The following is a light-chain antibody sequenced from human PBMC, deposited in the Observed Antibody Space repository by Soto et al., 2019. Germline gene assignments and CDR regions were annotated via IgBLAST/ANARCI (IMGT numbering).Light chain of an antibody. CDR1: QSISSW. V-gene: IGKV1-5*01. CDR2: DAS. CDR3: QQYNSYLRFT. Sequence: DIQMTQSPSTLSASVGDRVTITCRASQSISSWLAWYQQKPGKAPKLLIYDASSLESGVPSRFSGSGSGTEFTHTISSLQPDDFATYYCQQYNSYLRFTFGPGTKVDIK. J-gene: IGKJ3*01.